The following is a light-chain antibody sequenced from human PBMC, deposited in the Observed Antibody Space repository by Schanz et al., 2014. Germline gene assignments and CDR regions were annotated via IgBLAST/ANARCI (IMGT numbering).Light chain of an antibody. CDR3: QSYDSSLSGCV. CDR2: ANT. V-gene: IGLV1-40*01. J-gene: IGLJ1*01. CDR1: TSNIGSGFQ. Sequence: QSVLTQPPSVSGAPGQRVTISCNGSTSNIGSGFQVHWYRQLPGSAPTLVIYANTLRPSGVPDRFSGSKSGTSASLAVTGLQTEDEADYYCQSYDSSLSGCVFGTGTKLTVL.